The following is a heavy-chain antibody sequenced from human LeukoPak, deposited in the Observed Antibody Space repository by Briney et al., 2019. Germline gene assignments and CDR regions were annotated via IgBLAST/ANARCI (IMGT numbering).Heavy chain of an antibody. CDR2: ISYDGSNK. Sequence: GGSLRLSCSASGFTFSSYAMHWVRQAPGKGLEWVAVISYDGSNKYYADSVKGRFTISRDNSKNTLYLQMNSLRAEDTAVYYCARLGDFWSGPADYWGQGTLVTVSS. D-gene: IGHD3-3*01. CDR1: GFTFSSYA. V-gene: IGHV3-30-3*01. J-gene: IGHJ4*02. CDR3: ARLGDFWSGPADY.